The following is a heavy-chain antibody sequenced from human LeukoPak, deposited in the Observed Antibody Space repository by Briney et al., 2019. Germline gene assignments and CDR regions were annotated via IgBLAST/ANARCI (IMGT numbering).Heavy chain of an antibody. V-gene: IGHV3-11*01. CDR2: ISSSGDTI. J-gene: IGHJ4*02. Sequence: PGGSLRLSCAASGFIFSDYYMSWIRQAPGKGLEWVSYISSSGDTIFYADSVRGRFTISRDNAKNSLYLQMNSLRAEDTAVYYCAKGLGLFAPYTIDYWGQGTLVTVSS. D-gene: IGHD1-1*01. CDR1: GFIFSDYY. CDR3: AKGLGLFAPYTIDY.